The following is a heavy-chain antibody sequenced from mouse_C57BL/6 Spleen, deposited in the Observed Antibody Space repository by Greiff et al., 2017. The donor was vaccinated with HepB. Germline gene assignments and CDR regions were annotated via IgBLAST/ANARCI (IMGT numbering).Heavy chain of an antibody. V-gene: IGHV1-52*01. J-gene: IGHJ4*01. CDR2: IDPSDSET. CDR1: GYTFTSYW. CDR3: ARRWDYAMDY. Sequence: QVQLKQPGAELVRPGSSVKLSCKASGYTFTSYWMHWVKQRPIQGLEWIGNIDPSDSETHYNQKFKDKATLTVDKSSSTAYMQLSSLTSEDSAVYYCARRWDYAMDYWGQGTSVTVSS. D-gene: IGHD4-1*01.